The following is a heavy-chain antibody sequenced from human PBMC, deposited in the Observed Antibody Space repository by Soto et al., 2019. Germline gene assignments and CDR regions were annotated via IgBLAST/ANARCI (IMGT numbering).Heavy chain of an antibody. J-gene: IGHJ5*02. Sequence: ASVKVSCKVSGHSFTGHYMHWVRQAPGQGLEWMGWINPNSGDTNYARKFQGRVTMTRDTSIKTVYMELSSLRSADTAVYYCARDSSGYYWFDPWGQGTLVTVSS. CDR2: INPNSGDT. CDR3: ARDSSGYYWFDP. D-gene: IGHD3-22*01. CDR1: GHSFTGHY. V-gene: IGHV1-2*02.